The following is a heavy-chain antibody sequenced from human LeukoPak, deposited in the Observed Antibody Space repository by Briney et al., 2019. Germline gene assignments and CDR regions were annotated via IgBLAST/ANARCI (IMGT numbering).Heavy chain of an antibody. D-gene: IGHD3-22*01. CDR2: IRSSSNII. CDR1: GFTFSSYS. CDR3: AKDLGLVRDPILYYDSSGIFDY. Sequence: GGSLRLSCAASGFTFSSYSMNWVRQAPGKGLEWVSYIRSSSNIIYYADSVKGRFTISRDNTKNSLYLQMNSLRAEDTAVYYCAKDLGLVRDPILYYDSSGIFDYWGQGTLVTVSS. J-gene: IGHJ4*02. V-gene: IGHV3-48*04.